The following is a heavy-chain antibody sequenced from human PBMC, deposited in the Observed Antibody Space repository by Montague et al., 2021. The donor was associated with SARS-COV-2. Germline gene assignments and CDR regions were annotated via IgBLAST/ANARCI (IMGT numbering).Heavy chain of an antibody. Sequence: SETLSLTCAVYGGSFSGYNWCWFRQLPGEGLLWIGEIIHRGGTTYYPSPKSRVTISVDTSKDQFSLKLSSVTAADTAVYYCARVRYYGSGTSLGMDVWGQGTTVTVSS. CDR3: ARVRYYGSGTSLGMDV. D-gene: IGHD3-10*01. CDR1: GGSFSGYN. V-gene: IGHV4-34*12. J-gene: IGHJ6*02. CDR2: IIHRGGT.